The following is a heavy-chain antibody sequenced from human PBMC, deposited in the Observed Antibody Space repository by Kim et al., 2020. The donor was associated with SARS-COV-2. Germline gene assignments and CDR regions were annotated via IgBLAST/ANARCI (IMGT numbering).Heavy chain of an antibody. D-gene: IGHD4-17*01. CDR1: GGSISSYY. CDR2: IYYSGST. Sequence: SETLSLTCTVSGGSISSYYWSWIRQPPGKGLEWIGYIYYSGSTNYNPSLKSRVTISVDTSKNQFSLKLSSVTAADTAVYYWARGGGGTTVTTLAFDIWGQGTMVTVSS. CDR3: ARGGGGTTVTTLAFDI. V-gene: IGHV4-59*01. J-gene: IGHJ3*02.